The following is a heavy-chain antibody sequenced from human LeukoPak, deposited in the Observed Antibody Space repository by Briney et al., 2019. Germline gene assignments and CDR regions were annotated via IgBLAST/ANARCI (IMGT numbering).Heavy chain of an antibody. J-gene: IGHJ4*02. D-gene: IGHD3-22*01. V-gene: IGHV3-9*01. CDR1: GFTFDDYA. Sequence: GRSLRLSCAASGFTFDDYAMHWVRQAPGNGLEWVSGISWNSGSIGYADSVKGRLTISRDNDKNSLYLQMNSLRAEDTALYYCAKDARYDSSGYLNYWGQGTLVTVSS. CDR2: ISWNSGSI. CDR3: AKDARYDSSGYLNY.